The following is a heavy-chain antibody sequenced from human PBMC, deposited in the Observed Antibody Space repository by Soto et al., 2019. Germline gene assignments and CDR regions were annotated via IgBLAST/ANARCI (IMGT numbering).Heavy chain of an antibody. V-gene: IGHV4-30-4*01. Sequence: QVQLQESGPGLVKPSQTLSLTCTVSGGSISSGDYYWSWIRQPPGKGLEWIGNTYYSGSTYYNPSLKSRVTISVDTSNTQFSLKLSSVTAADTAVYDCARVVNRPVRFDLWGSGTLVTVSS. J-gene: IGHJ2*01. CDR3: ARVVNRPVRFDL. D-gene: IGHD2-15*01. CDR1: GGSISSGDYY. CDR2: TYYSGST.